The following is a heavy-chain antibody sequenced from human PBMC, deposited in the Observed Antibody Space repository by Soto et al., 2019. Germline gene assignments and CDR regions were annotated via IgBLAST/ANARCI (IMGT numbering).Heavy chain of an antibody. CDR3: AAGTYYYDSNAPLPY. CDR2: INHSGST. D-gene: IGHD3-22*01. J-gene: IGHJ4*02. V-gene: IGHV4-34*01. Sequence: SETLSLTCAVYGGSFSGYYWSWIRQPPGEGLEWIGEINHSGSTNYNPSLKSRVTISVDTSKNQFSLKLTSVTAADTAVYYCAAGTYYYDSNAPLPYWGQGTLVTVSS. CDR1: GGSFSGYY.